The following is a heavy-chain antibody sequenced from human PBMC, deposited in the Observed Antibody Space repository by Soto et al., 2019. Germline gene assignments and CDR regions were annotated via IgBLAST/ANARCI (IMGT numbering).Heavy chain of an antibody. CDR2: ISAYNGNT. CDR1: GYTFTSYG. Sequence: ASVKVSCKASGYTFTSYGISWVRQAPGQGLEWMGWISAYNGNTKYAQKLQGRVTMTTDTSTSTAYMELRSLRSEDTAVYYCAREGIVVVVAATQNYYYYGMDVWGQGTTVTVSS. V-gene: IGHV1-18*01. J-gene: IGHJ6*02. D-gene: IGHD2-15*01. CDR3: AREGIVVVVAATQNYYYYGMDV.